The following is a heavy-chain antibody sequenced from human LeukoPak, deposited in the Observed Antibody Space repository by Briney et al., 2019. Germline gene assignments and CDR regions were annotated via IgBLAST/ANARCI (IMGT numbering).Heavy chain of an antibody. Sequence: GESLKISCQGSGYSFTKYWIGWVRQMPGKGLEWMGIIYPGDSDTRYSPSFQDQVTISADKSISTAYLQWSSLKASDTAMYYCARNGDGYNFHFDYWGQGTLVTVSS. D-gene: IGHD5-24*01. V-gene: IGHV5-51*01. CDR1: GYSFTKYW. CDR2: IYPGDSDT. CDR3: ARNGDGYNFHFDY. J-gene: IGHJ4*02.